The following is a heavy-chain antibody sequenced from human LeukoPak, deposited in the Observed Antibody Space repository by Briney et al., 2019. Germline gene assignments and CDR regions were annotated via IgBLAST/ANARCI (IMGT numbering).Heavy chain of an antibody. CDR2: INWKGGDT. Sequence: GGSLRLSCAASGFSFGDYGMSWVRQVAGKGLEWVSAINWKGGDTGYAESVRGRFTVSRDNAKNSLYLQMSSLRVEDTAFYYCTRDDYYDGSGPGDYWGRGTLVIVSS. CDR1: GFSFGDYG. CDR3: TRDDYYDGSGPGDY. V-gene: IGHV3-20*04. D-gene: IGHD3-22*01. J-gene: IGHJ4*02.